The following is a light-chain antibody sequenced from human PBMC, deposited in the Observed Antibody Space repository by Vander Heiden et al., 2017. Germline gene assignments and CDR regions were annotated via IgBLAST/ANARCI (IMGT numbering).Light chain of an antibody. Sequence: DIVLTQSPATLSLSPGERATLSCRASQSVSSYLAWYQQKPGQAPRLLIYDASNRATGIPARFSGSGSGTDFTLTISSLEPEDFAVYDCQQCRNWPRTFGQGTKVEIK. CDR1: QSVSSY. CDR2: DAS. V-gene: IGKV3-11*01. J-gene: IGKJ1*01. CDR3: QQCRNWPRT.